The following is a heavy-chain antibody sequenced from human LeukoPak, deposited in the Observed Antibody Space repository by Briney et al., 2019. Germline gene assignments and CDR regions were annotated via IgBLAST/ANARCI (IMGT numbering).Heavy chain of an antibody. V-gene: IGHV3-64D*06. CDR3: ARGPSRVMITFGGVIVTLDY. CDR2: ISSNGGST. J-gene: IGHJ4*02. CDR1: GFTFSSYA. D-gene: IGHD3-16*02. Sequence: GGSLRLSCSASGFTFSSYAMHWVRQAPGKGLEYVSAISSNGGSTYYADSVKGRFTISRDNSKNTLYLQMSSLRAEDTAVYYCARGPSRVMITFGGVIVTLDYWGQGTLVTVSS.